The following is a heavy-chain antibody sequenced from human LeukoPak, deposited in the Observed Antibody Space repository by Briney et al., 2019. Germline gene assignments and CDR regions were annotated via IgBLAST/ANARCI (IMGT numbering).Heavy chain of an antibody. CDR2: IWYDGSNK. CDR1: GFTFSSYG. Sequence: PGGSLRLSCAASGFTFSSYGMHWVRQAPGKGLEWVAVIWYDGSNKYYADSVKGRFTISRDNSKNTLYLQMNSLRAEDTAVYYCARGSGSYYNAFDIWGQGTMVTVSS. J-gene: IGHJ3*02. V-gene: IGHV3-33*01. CDR3: ARGSGSYYNAFDI. D-gene: IGHD1-26*01.